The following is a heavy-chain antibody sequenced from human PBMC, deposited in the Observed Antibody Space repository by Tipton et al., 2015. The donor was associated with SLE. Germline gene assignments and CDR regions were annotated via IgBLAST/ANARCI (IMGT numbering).Heavy chain of an antibody. D-gene: IGHD5-12*01. J-gene: IGHJ5*02. Sequence: GLVKPSETLSLTCSVTGGSISTSYWSWIRQPAGKGLEWIGRIYTSGSTSYNPSLKSRVTMSIDMSNSQFSLNLTSVTAADSAVYYCARERAYSRYVWFDPWGQGTLVTVSS. CDR3: ARERAYSRYVWFDP. CDR2: IYTSGST. V-gene: IGHV4-4*07. CDR1: GGSISTSY.